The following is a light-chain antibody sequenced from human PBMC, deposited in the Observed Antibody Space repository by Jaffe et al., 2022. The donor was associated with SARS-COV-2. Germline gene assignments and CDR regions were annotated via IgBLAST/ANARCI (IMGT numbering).Light chain of an antibody. CDR1: QSVSSTY. CDR2: GAS. J-gene: IGKJ5*01. Sequence: EIVLTQSPGTLSLSPGETATLSCRASQSVSSTYLAWYRQKPGQAPRLLIYGASSRATGIPDRFSGSGSGTDFTLTISRLEPEDFAVYYCQQYGSSLITFGQGTRLEIK. CDR3: QQYGSSLIT. V-gene: IGKV3-20*01.